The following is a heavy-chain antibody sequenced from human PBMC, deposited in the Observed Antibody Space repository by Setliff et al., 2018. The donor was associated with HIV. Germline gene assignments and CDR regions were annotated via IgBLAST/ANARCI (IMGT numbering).Heavy chain of an antibody. V-gene: IGHV5-51*01. CDR2: IYPGDSDT. CDR1: GYSFTNYW. J-gene: IGHJ4*02. Sequence: PGESLKISCKGSGYSFTNYWIGWVRQMPGKGLEWMGIIYPGDSDTRYSPSFQGQVTISADKSISTAYLQWSSLKASDTAMYYCARLSVVTATRIYYFDYWGQGTLVTVLL. CDR3: ARLSVVTATRIYYFDY. D-gene: IGHD2-21*02.